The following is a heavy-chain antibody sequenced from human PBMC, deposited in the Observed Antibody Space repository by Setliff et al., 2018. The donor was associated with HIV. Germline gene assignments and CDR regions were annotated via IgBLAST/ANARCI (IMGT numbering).Heavy chain of an antibody. J-gene: IGHJ4*02. CDR1: GFNFSSYA. CDR2: ISYDGSNK. V-gene: IGHV3-30-3*02. D-gene: IGHD6-13*01. Sequence: PGGSLRLSCAASGFNFSSYAMHWVRQAPGKGLEWVAVISYDGSNKYYADSVKGRFTISRDNSKNTLYLQMNSLRTEDTAVYFCAKNLYSSRWSPLDYWGQGTLVTVSS. CDR3: AKNLYSSRWSPLDY.